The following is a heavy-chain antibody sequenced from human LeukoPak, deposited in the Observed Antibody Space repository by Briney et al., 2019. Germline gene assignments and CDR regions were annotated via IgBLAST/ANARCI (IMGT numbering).Heavy chain of an antibody. CDR2: INHSGST. D-gene: IGHD2-15*01. CDR1: GVSFSGYY. V-gene: IGHV4-34*01. J-gene: IGHJ4*02. CDR3: ARGPGLLGYCSGGSCYGY. Sequence: SETLSLTCAVYGVSFSGYYWSWIRQPPGKGLEWIGEINHSGSTNYNPSHKSRVTISVDTSKNQFSLKLSSVTAADTAVYYCARGPGLLGYCSGGSCYGYWGQGTLVTVSS.